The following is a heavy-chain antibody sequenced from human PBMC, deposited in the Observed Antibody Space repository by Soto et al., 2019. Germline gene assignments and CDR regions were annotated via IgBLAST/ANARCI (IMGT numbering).Heavy chain of an antibody. V-gene: IGHV4-31*03. CDR2: IYYSGST. Sequence: QVQLQESGPGLVKPSQTLSLTCTVSGGSISSGGYYWSWIRQHPGKGLEWIGYIYYSGSTYYNPSLQSRVTISVVTSKNQFSLKLSSVTAADTAVYYWARYCSGGSCYSGYFDLWGRGTLVTVSS. CDR1: GGSISSGGYY. CDR3: ARYCSGGSCYSGYFDL. D-gene: IGHD2-15*01. J-gene: IGHJ2*01.